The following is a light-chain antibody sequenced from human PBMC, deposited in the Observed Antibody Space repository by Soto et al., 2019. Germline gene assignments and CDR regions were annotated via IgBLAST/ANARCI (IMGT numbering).Light chain of an antibody. CDR3: SSRTSTSTRV. CDR1: TSDAGGYNS. V-gene: IGLV2-14*01. J-gene: IGLJ1*01. CDR2: DVS. Sequence: QSVLTQPASASGSPGQSITISCTGTTSDAGGYNSVSWYQQHPGKAPELMIYDVSNRPSGISYRFSGSKSGNTASLTISGLQAEDEADYYCSSRTSTSTRVFGTGTKVTVL.